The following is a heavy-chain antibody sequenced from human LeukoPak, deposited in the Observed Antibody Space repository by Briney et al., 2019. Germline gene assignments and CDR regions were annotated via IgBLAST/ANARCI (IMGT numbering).Heavy chain of an antibody. CDR2: INPSGGST. Sequence: ASVKVSCNAAGYTFTSYYMHWVRQPPAQGLGGRGIINPSGGSTSYAQKFQGRVTMTRDMSTSTVYMELSSLRSEGTAVYYCARDVAVAYYYYMDVWGKGTTVTVSS. CDR3: ARDVAVAYYYYMDV. D-gene: IGHD6-19*01. CDR1: GYTFTSYY. V-gene: IGHV1-46*01. J-gene: IGHJ6*03.